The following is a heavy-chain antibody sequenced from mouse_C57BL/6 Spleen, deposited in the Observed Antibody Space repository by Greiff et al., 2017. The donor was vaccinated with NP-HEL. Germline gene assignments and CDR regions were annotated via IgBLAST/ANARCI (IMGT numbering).Heavy chain of an antibody. CDR2: IDPSDSYT. CDR3: ARSNSYYFDY. CDR1: GYTFTSYW. V-gene: IGHV1-59*01. Sequence: QVQLQQPGAELVRPGTSVKLSCKASGYTFTSYWMHWVKQRPGQGLEWIGVIDPSDSYTNYNQKFKGKATLTVDTSSSTAYMQLSSLTSEDSAVYYCARSNSYYFDYWGQGTTLTVSS. D-gene: IGHD2-5*01. J-gene: IGHJ2*01.